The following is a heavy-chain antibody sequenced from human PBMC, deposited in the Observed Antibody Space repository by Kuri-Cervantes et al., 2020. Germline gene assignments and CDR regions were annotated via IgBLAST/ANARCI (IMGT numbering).Heavy chain of an antibody. Sequence: SVKVSCKASGGTFSSYTISWVRQAPGQGLEWMGRIIPILGIANYAQKFQGRVTITADKSTSTAYMELSRLRSDDTAVYYCARDRITGTTFHYYYYYGMDVWGQGTTVTVSS. D-gene: IGHD1-7*01. CDR1: GGTFSSYT. V-gene: IGHV1-69*04. CDR2: IIPILGIA. J-gene: IGHJ6*02. CDR3: ARDRITGTTFHYYYYYGMDV.